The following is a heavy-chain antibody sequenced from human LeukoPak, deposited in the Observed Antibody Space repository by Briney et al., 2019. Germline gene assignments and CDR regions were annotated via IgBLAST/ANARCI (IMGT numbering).Heavy chain of an antibody. CDR2: IYYSGST. V-gene: IGHV4-59*08. J-gene: IGHJ4*02. Sequence: PSETLSLTCTVSGGSISSYYWSWIRQPPGKGLEWIGYIYYSGSTNYNPSLKSRVTISLDTSRNQFSLKLSSVTAADTAVYYCARRARATAGGDYFDYWGQGTLVTVSS. CDR3: ARRARATAGGDYFDY. D-gene: IGHD6-13*01. CDR1: GGSISSYY.